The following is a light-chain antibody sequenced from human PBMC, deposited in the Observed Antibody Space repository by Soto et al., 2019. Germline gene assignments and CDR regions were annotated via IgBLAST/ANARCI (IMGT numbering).Light chain of an antibody. CDR3: LQDINYPWT. V-gene: IGKV1-6*01. Sequence: AIQRTQSTSSLSASWGERCTSSGMASQGIGNALGWYQQKPGKPRKVLIYGAYNLQSGVPPRFSGSGSGTDFTIAISSLQPEDSATYYCLQDINYPWTFGQGTKVDIK. CDR1: QGIGNA. J-gene: IGKJ1*01. CDR2: GAY.